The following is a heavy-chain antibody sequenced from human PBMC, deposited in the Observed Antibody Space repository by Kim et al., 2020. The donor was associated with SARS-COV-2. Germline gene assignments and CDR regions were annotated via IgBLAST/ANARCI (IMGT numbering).Heavy chain of an antibody. CDR3: ARDRRYSLDY. Sequence: GGSLRLSCVVSGFSFTTNGMSWVRQAPGKGLEWVAKITKNGTKKYYGYSVRGRFTISRDNAKNSLYLQMNSLSAEDTAVYYCARDRRYSLDYWGQGTLVTVSS. CDR1: GFSFTTNG. V-gene: IGHV3-7*01. D-gene: IGHD2-15*01. J-gene: IGHJ4*02. CDR2: ITKNGTKK.